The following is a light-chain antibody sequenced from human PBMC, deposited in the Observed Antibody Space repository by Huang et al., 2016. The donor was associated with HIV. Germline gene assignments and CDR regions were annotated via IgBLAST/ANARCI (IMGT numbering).Light chain of an antibody. CDR1: QDISNY. CDR3: QQYDNLPLT. J-gene: IGKJ4*02. Sequence: DIQMTQSPSSLSASVGDRVTITCQASQDISNYLNWYQQKPGKAPKLLIFDASNLETGVPSRFSGSGSGTHFTVTISSLQPEDIATYYCQQYDNLPLTFGGGTKVKIK. CDR2: DAS. V-gene: IGKV1-33*01.